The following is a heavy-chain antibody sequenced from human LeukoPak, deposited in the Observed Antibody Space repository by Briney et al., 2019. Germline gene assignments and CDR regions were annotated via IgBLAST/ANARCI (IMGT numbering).Heavy chain of an antibody. Sequence: SETLSLTCSASGGSISSSSYFWGWIRQPPGKGLEWIASVHYSGSTYYNPSLKSRLTISVDTSKNQFSLKVSSVTAADTAVYFCARQLYVSGSYYAPMDVWGKGTTVTISS. CDR2: VHYSGST. J-gene: IGHJ6*03. CDR3: ARQLYVSGSYYAPMDV. D-gene: IGHD3-10*01. V-gene: IGHV4-39*01. CDR1: GGSISSSSYF.